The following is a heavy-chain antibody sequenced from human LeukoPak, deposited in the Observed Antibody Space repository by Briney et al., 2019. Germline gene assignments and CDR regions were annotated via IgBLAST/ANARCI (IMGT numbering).Heavy chain of an antibody. D-gene: IGHD6-19*01. Sequence: PEASVKVSCKASGGTFSSYAISWVRQAPGQGLEWMGGIIPIFGTANYAQKFQGRVTITADESTSTAYMELSSLRSEDTAVYYCARGVAVAGPFDYWGQGTLVTVSS. J-gene: IGHJ4*02. CDR1: GGTFSSYA. CDR2: IIPIFGTA. V-gene: IGHV1-69*13. CDR3: ARGVAVAGPFDY.